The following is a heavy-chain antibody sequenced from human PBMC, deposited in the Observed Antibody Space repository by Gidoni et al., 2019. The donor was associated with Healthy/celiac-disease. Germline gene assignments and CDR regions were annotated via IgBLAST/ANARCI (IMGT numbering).Heavy chain of an antibody. CDR1: GGSLSSSSYS. CDR2: IYYSGST. D-gene: IGHD2-15*01. V-gene: IGHV4-39*07. CDR3: ARIAVGSPRMYSDYYYYGMDV. J-gene: IGHJ6*02. Sequence: QLQLQESGPGLVKPSETLSLTCTVSGGSLSSSSYSWGWIRQPPGKGLEWIGSIYYSGSTYYNPSLKSRVTISVDTSKNQFSLKLSSVTAADTAVYYCARIAVGSPRMYSDYYYYGMDVWGQGTTVTVSS.